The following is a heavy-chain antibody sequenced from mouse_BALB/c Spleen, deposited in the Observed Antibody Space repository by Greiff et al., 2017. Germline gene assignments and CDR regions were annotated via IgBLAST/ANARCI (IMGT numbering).Heavy chain of an antibody. CDR2: ISDGGSYT. CDR3: ARDLGYDLDY. V-gene: IGHV5-4*02. Sequence: EVKLVESGGGLVKPGGSLKLSCAASGFTFRDYYMYWVRQTPEKRLEWVATISDGGSYTYYPDSVKGRFTISRDNAKNNLYLQMSSLKSEDTAMYYCARDLGYDLDYWGQGTTLTVSS. J-gene: IGHJ2*01. D-gene: IGHD2-14*01. CDR1: GFTFRDYY.